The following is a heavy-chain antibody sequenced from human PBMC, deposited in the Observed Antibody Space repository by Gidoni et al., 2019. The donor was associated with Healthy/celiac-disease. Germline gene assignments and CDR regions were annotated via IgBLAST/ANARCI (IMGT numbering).Heavy chain of an antibody. Sequence: QVQLQESGPGLVKPSQTLSLTCTVSGGSISSGGYYWSWIRQHPGKGLEWIGYIYYSGSTYYNPSLKSRVTRSVDTSKNQFSLKLSSVTAADTAVYYCARGNVVVPAAWGYEGNWFDPWGQGTLVTVSS. V-gene: IGHV4-31*03. CDR3: ARGNVVVPAAWGYEGNWFDP. CDR2: IYYSGST. CDR1: GGSISSGGYY. J-gene: IGHJ5*02. D-gene: IGHD2-2*01.